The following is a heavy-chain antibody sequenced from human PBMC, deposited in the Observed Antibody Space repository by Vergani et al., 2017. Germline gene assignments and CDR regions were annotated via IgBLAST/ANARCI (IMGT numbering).Heavy chain of an antibody. CDR2: ISSSSSYI. D-gene: IGHD6-19*01. CDR1: GFTFSSYS. J-gene: IGHJ4*02. Sequence: EVQLVESGGGLVKPGGSLRLSCAASGFTFSSYSMNWVRQAPGKGLEWVSSISSSSSYIYYADSVKGRFTISRDNAKNSLYLQMNSLRAEDTAVYYCARERQVACTIRRHLDYWGQGTLVTVSS. CDR3: ARERQVACTIRRHLDY. V-gene: IGHV3-21*01.